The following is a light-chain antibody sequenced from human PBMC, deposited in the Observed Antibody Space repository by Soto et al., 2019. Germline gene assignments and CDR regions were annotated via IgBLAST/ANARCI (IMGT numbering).Light chain of an antibody. Sequence: EIVMTQSPATLSVSPGERVTLSCRASQSVSSSLAWYQQKPGQAPRLLIYGPSTRATGIPARFSGSGSGTEFTLTISSLQSEDFAVYYCQQYNYWPPITFGQGTRLEIK. J-gene: IGKJ5*01. CDR2: GPS. V-gene: IGKV3-15*01. CDR3: QQYNYWPPIT. CDR1: QSVSSS.